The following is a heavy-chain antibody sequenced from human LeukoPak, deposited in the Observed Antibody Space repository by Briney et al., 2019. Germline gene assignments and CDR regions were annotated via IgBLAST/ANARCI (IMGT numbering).Heavy chain of an antibody. CDR2: IIPIFGTA. Sequence: SVKVSCKASGGTFSSYAISWVRQAPGQGLEWMGGIIPIFGTANYAQKFQGRVTITTDESTSTAYMELSSLRSEDTAVYYCALNQDPGTVVNGRLDYWGQGTLVTVSS. V-gene: IGHV1-69*05. CDR1: GGTFSSYA. D-gene: IGHD4-23*01. CDR3: ALNQDPGTVVNGRLDY. J-gene: IGHJ4*02.